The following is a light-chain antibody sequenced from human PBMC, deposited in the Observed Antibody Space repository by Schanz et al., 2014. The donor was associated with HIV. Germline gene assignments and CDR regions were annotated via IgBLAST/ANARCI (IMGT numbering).Light chain of an antibody. CDR1: QYISSY. J-gene: IGKJ4*01. CDR2: AAS. Sequence: DIQMTQSPSSLSASVGDRVTITCRASQYISSYLNWYQRKPGKAPNLLIYAASSLKSGVPSRFSGSGSGTDFTLTISSLQAEDFATYYCQESYSTPLTFGGGTKVESK. V-gene: IGKV1-39*01. CDR3: QESYSTPLT.